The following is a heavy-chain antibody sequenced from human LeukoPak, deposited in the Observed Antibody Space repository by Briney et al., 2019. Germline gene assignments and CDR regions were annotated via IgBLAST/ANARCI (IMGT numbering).Heavy chain of an antibody. CDR2: ISRSGSST. CDR3: AREGHYYYDSSGYQGAIDI. Sequence: GGSLRLSCAASGFTFSSYAMSWVCQAPGKGLEWVSGISRSGSSTYYADSVKGRFTISRDNSKNTLYLQMNSLRAEDTAVYYCAREGHYYYDSSGYQGAIDIWGQGTMVTVSS. D-gene: IGHD3-22*01. J-gene: IGHJ3*02. CDR1: GFTFSSYA. V-gene: IGHV3-23*01.